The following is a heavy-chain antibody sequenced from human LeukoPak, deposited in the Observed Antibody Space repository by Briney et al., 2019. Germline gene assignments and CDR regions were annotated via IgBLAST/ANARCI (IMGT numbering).Heavy chain of an antibody. Sequence: GGSLRLSCAASGFTFSGYGMYWVRQAPGKGLEWVAFIRYDGSDKYYADSVKGRFTISRDNSKNTLYLQMNSLRAEDTAVYYCAKVLLWFGEFSHFDYWGQGTLVTVSS. CDR2: IRYDGSDK. J-gene: IGHJ4*02. V-gene: IGHV3-30*02. D-gene: IGHD3-10*01. CDR3: AKVLLWFGEFSHFDY. CDR1: GFTFSGYG.